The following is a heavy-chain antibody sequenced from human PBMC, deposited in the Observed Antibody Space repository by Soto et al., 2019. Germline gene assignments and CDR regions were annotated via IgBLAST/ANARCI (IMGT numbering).Heavy chain of an antibody. CDR3: ARGNRIAAAGTGYFDY. Sequence: PSETLSLTCAVYGGSFSGYYWSWIRQPPGKGLEWIGEINHSGSTNYNPSLKSRVTISVDTSKNQFSLKLSSVTAADTAVYYCARGNRIAAAGTGYFDYWGQGTLVTVSS. CDR2: INHSGST. D-gene: IGHD6-13*01. J-gene: IGHJ4*02. CDR1: GGSFSGYY. V-gene: IGHV4-34*01.